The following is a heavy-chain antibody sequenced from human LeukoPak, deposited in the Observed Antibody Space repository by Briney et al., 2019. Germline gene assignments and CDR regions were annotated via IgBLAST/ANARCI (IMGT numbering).Heavy chain of an antibody. CDR3: ARSGHIVVDLDAFDI. CDR1: GGSISSGGYY. J-gene: IGHJ3*02. D-gene: IGHD2-21*01. V-gene: IGHV4-31*03. Sequence: SETLSLTCTVSGGSISSGGYYWSWIRQHPGKGLEWIGYIYYSGSTYYNPSLKSRATISEDTSNTQFSLKLSSVTAADTAVYYCARSGHIVVDLDAFDIWGQGTMVTVSS. CDR2: IYYSGST.